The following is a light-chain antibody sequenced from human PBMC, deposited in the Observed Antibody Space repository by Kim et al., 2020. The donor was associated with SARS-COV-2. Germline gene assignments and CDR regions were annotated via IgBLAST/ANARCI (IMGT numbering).Light chain of an antibody. CDR2: DAS. Sequence: FSPGERATLSCRASQSLSSRHLAWYQQKPGQAPRILIYDASSRATGIPDRFSGSGSGTDFTLTISRLEPEDFAVYFCQYYHSSPYTFGQGTKLEI. V-gene: IGKV3-20*01. J-gene: IGKJ2*01. CDR3: QYYHSSPYT. CDR1: QSLSSRH.